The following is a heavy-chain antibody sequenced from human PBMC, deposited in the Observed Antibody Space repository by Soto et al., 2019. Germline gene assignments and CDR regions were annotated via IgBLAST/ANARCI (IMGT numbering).Heavy chain of an antibody. Sequence: QVQLVESGGGVVQPGRSLRLSCAASGFTFSSYAMHWVRQAPGKGLEWVAVISYDGSNKYYADSVKGRFTISRDNSKNTLYLQMNSLRAEDTAVYYCARDPYSASYYVEYCQHWGQGTLVTVSS. D-gene: IGHD1-26*01. J-gene: IGHJ1*01. CDR2: ISYDGSNK. V-gene: IGHV3-30-3*01. CDR1: GFTFSSYA. CDR3: ARDPYSASYYVEYCQH.